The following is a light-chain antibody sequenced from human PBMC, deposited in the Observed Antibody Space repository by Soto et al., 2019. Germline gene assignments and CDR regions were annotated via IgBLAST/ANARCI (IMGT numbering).Light chain of an antibody. CDR3: MQPLQTPYT. Sequence: DIVMTQSPLSLPVTPGEPASISCRSSQSLLYSNGNNYLDWYVQKPGQSQQLLIYLTSSRASGVPDRFSGSGSGTDFTLKISRVEAEDVGVYYCMQPLQTPYTFGQGTKLEIK. CDR2: LTS. V-gene: IGKV2-28*01. J-gene: IGKJ2*01. CDR1: QSLLYSNGNNY.